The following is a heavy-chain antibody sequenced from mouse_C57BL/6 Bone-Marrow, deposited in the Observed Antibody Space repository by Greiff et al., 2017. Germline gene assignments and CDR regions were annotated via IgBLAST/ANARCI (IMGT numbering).Heavy chain of an antibody. J-gene: IGHJ2*01. Sequence: VQLQQSGAELARPGASVKMSCKASGYTFTGYTMHWVKQRPGQGLEWIGYINPSSGYTKYNQKFKDKATLTAAKSASTAYMQLSSLTSEHSAVYYGARWRVRRYYFDYWGQGTTLTVSS. V-gene: IGHV1-4*01. CDR1: GYTFTGYT. CDR3: ARWRVRRYYFDY. CDR2: INPSSGYT. D-gene: IGHD2-14*01.